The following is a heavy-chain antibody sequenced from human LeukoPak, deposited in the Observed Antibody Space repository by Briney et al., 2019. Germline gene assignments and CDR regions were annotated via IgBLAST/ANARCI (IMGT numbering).Heavy chain of an antibody. Sequence: SETLSLTCTVSGGSISSYYWSWIRQPPGEGLEWIGYIYYSGSTNYNPSLKSRVTISVDTSKNQFSLKLSSVTAADTAVYYCARDLARGGYVDYWGQGTLVTVSS. CDR2: IYYSGST. CDR3: ARDLARGGYVDY. J-gene: IGHJ4*02. V-gene: IGHV4-59*01. D-gene: IGHD2-15*01. CDR1: GGSISSYY.